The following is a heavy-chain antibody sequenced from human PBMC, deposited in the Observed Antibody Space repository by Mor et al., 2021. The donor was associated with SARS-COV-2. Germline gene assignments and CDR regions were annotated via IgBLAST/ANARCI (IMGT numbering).Heavy chain of an antibody. Sequence: FTFSSYAMSWFRQAPGKGLEWVSAISGSGGSTYYADSVKGRFTISRDNSKNTLYLQMNSLRAEDTAVYYCTKFSGSCTNGVCSYYYYGM. CDR1: FTFSSYA. CDR3: TKFSGSCTNGVCSYYYYGM. V-gene: IGHV3-23*01. J-gene: IGHJ6*01. D-gene: IGHD2-8*01. CDR2: ISGSGGST.